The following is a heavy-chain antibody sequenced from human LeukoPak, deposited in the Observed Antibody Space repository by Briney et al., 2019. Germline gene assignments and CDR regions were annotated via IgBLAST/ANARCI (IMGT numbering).Heavy chain of an antibody. CDR3: AGQDTGSYYAAYYFDY. CDR2: ISSSGRTT. J-gene: IGHJ4*02. CDR1: GFTFSNYN. V-gene: IGHV3-48*02. Sequence: PGGSLRLSCAASGFTFSNYNMNWVRQAPGKGLEWISYISSSGRTTNYADSVKGRFTISRDNAKNSLYLQMNSLKDGDTAVYYCAGQDTGSYYAAYYFDYWGQGTLVTVSS. D-gene: IGHD1-26*01.